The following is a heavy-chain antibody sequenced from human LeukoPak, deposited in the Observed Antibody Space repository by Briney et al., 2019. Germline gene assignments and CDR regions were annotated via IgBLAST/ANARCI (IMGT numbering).Heavy chain of an antibody. D-gene: IGHD3-22*01. CDR2: ISSTSSYI. Sequence: PGGSLRLSCAASGFIFSIYSMNWVRQAPGKGLEWVASISSTSSYIYYADSVKGRFTISRDNAKNSLYLQMNSLRAEDTAVYYCAKAYYYDSSGYLDYWGQGTLVTVSS. CDR1: GFIFSIYS. V-gene: IGHV3-21*04. J-gene: IGHJ4*02. CDR3: AKAYYYDSSGYLDY.